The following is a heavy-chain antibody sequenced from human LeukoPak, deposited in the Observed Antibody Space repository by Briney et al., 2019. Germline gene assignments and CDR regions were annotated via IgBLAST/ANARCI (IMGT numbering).Heavy chain of an antibody. CDR3: AKETTMAYYDAFDV. Sequence: PGGSLRLSCAASGFSFSTSGMHWVRLAPGKGLEWVTHIRFDGTNIHYADSVKGRFTVSRDNSKNTVSLQMDSLRPEDTAVYYCAKETTMAYYDAFDVWGRGTMVTVSS. V-gene: IGHV3-30*02. J-gene: IGHJ3*01. CDR1: GFSFSTSG. D-gene: IGHD2-21*01. CDR2: IRFDGTNI.